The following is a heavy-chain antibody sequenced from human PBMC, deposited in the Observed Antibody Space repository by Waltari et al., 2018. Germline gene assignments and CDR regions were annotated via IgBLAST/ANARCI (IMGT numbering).Heavy chain of an antibody. Sequence: QVQLQQWGAGLLKPSETLSLTCAVYGGSFSGYYWSWIRPPPGKGLEWIGEINHSGSTNYNPSLKSRVTISVDTSKNQFSLKLSSVTAADTAVYYCARGGTTVVTPHPNWFDPWGQGTLVTVSS. J-gene: IGHJ5*02. V-gene: IGHV4-34*01. CDR3: ARGGTTVVTPHPNWFDP. CDR2: INHSGST. D-gene: IGHD4-17*01. CDR1: GGSFSGYY.